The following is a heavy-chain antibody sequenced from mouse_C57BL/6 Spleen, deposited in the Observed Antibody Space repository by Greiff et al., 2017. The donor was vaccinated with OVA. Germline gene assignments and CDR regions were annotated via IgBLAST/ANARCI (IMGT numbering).Heavy chain of an antibody. V-gene: IGHV3-1*01. CDR1: GYSITSGYD. D-gene: IGHD3-3*01. CDR3: ARDGDSSAWFAY. CDR2: ISYSGST. J-gene: IGHJ3*01. Sequence: VQLQQSGPGMVKPSQSLSLTCTVTGYSITSGYDWHWIRHFPGNKLEWMGYISYSGSTNYNPSLKSRISITHDTSKKHFFLKLNSVTTEDTATYYCARDGDSSAWFAYWGQGTLVTVSA.